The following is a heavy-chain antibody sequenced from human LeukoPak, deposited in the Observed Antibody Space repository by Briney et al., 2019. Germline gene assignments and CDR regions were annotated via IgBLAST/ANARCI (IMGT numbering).Heavy chain of an antibody. V-gene: IGHV4-59*08. Sequence: SETLSLTCTVSGGSISSYYWSWIRQPPGKGLEWIGYIYYSGSTNYNPSLKSRVTISVDTSKNQFSLKLSSVTAADTAVYYCARAPSGWELDYWGQGTLVTVSS. CDR2: IYYSGST. CDR3: ARAPSGWELDY. D-gene: IGHD6-19*01. CDR1: GGSISSYY. J-gene: IGHJ4*02.